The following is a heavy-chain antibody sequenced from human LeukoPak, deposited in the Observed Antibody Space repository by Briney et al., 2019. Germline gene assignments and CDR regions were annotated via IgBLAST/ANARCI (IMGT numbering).Heavy chain of an antibody. CDR1: GFTFSSYW. V-gene: IGHV3-7*01. D-gene: IGHD6-19*01. Sequence: GGSLRHSCAASGFTFSSYWMSWVRQAPGEGLEWVANIKQDGSEKYYVDSVKGRFTISRDNAKNSLYLQMNSLRAEDTAVYYCARTYSSGWEYFDYWGQGTLVTVSS. J-gene: IGHJ4*02. CDR2: IKQDGSEK. CDR3: ARTYSSGWEYFDY.